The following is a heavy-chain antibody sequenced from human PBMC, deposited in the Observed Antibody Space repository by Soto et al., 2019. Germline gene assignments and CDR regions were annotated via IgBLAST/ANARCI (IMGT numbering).Heavy chain of an antibody. Sequence: SETLSLTCTVSGGSISSSSYYWGWIRRPPGKGLEWIGSIYYSGSTYYNPSLKSQVSISVDTSKNQFSLKLNSVNAADTADYYCARTSYYDSTGYCNLDVWGPGTTVTVSS. CDR2: IYYSGST. D-gene: IGHD3-22*01. V-gene: IGHV4-39*07. CDR1: GGSISSSSYY. CDR3: ARTSYYDSTGYCNLDV. J-gene: IGHJ6*02.